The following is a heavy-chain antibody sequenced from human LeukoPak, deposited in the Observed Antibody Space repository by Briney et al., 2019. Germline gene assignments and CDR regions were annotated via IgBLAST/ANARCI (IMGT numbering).Heavy chain of an antibody. V-gene: IGHV4-34*01. J-gene: IGHJ3*02. CDR3: ASDSNSYGSREAFDI. D-gene: IGHD5-18*01. Sequence: TPSETLSLTCAVYGGSFSGYCWSWIRQPPGKGLEWIGEINHSGSTNYNPSLKSRVTISVDTSKNQFSLKLSSVTAADTAVYYCASDSNSYGSREAFDIWGQGTMVTVSS. CDR2: INHSGST. CDR1: GGSFSGYC.